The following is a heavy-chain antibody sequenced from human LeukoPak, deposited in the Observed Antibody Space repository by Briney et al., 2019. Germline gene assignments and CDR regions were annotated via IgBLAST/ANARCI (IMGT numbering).Heavy chain of an antibody. CDR3: ARGDVYSSGWYGLGY. V-gene: IGHV1-46*01. CDR1: GYTFTSYY. D-gene: IGHD6-19*01. CDR2: INPSGGST. J-gene: IGHJ4*02. Sequence: ASVKVSCEASGYTFTSYYMHWVRQAPGQGLEWMGIINPSGGSTSYAQKLQGRVSMTRDTSTSTVYMELSSLRSEDTAVYYCARGDVYSSGWYGLGYWGQGTLVTVSS.